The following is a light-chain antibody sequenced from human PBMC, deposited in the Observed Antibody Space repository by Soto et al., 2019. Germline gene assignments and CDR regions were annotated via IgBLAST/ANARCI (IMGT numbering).Light chain of an antibody. V-gene: IGKV3-15*01. J-gene: IGKJ1*01. CDR2: GAS. Sequence: EIVLAQSPATLSLSPGEIANLSFSASQSVISSYLAWYQQKPGQAPRLLIYGASTRATGIPVRFSGSGSGTEFTSGSGTEFTLTISSLQSEDFAVYYCQQYSKWPQTFGQGTKVDIK. CDR3: QQYSKWPQT. CDR1: QSVISSY.